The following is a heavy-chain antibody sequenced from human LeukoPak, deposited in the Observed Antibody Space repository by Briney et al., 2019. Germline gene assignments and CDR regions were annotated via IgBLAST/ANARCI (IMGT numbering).Heavy chain of an antibody. CDR3: ARGEYYFDY. Sequence: SETLSLTCAVYGGSFSGYYWSWIRQPPGKGLEWIGEINHSGSTNYNPSLKSRVTISVDTSKNQFSLKLSSVSAADTAVYYCARGEYYFDYWGQGTLVTVSS. V-gene: IGHV4-34*01. J-gene: IGHJ4*02. CDR2: INHSGST. CDR1: GGSFSGYY.